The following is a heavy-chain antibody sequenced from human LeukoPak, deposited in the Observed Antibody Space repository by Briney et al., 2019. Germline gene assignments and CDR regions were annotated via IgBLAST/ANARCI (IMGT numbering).Heavy chain of an antibody. CDR1: GGSISGYY. J-gene: IGHJ3*02. CDR3: ARHGPRDYYGSPLAFDI. D-gene: IGHD3-10*01. V-gene: IGHV4-59*08. CDR2: IYYSGST. Sequence: SETLSLTCTVSGGSISGYYWSWIRQPPGKGLERLGYIYYSGSTDYNPSLKTRVTISLDTSKNQFSLKLTSVTAADTAVYYCARHGPRDYYGSPLAFDIWGQGTMVTVSS.